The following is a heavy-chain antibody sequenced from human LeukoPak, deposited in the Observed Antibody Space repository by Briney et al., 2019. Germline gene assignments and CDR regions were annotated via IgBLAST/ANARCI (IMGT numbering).Heavy chain of an antibody. Sequence: GRSLRLSCAASGFTFSSYGMHWVRQAPGKGLEWVAVIWYDGSNKYYADSVKGRFTISRDNSKNTLYLQMNSLRAEDTAVYYCASLGSITMVRGVIGPADDAFDIWGQGTMVTVSS. J-gene: IGHJ3*02. V-gene: IGHV3-33*01. CDR2: IWYDGSNK. CDR3: ASLGSITMVRGVIGPADDAFDI. CDR1: GFTFSSYG. D-gene: IGHD3-10*01.